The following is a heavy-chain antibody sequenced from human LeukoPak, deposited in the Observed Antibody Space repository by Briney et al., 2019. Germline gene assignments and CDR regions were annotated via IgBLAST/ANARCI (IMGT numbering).Heavy chain of an antibody. D-gene: IGHD3-16*01. Sequence: PGGSLRLSCAASGFTFSSYWMSWVRQAPGKGLEWVANIKQDGSEKYYVDSVKGRFTISRDNAKNSLYLQMNSLRAEDTAVYYCARATDDEFYLYYGMDVWGQGTTVTVSS. CDR2: IKQDGSEK. CDR3: ARATDDEFYLYYGMDV. V-gene: IGHV3-7*03. J-gene: IGHJ6*02. CDR1: GFTFSSYW.